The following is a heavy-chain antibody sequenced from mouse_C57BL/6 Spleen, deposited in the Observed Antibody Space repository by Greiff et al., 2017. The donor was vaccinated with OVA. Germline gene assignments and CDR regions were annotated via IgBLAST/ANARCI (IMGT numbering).Heavy chain of an antibody. V-gene: IGHV1-55*01. CDR3: ARLGYGNYVRFAY. CDR2: IYPGSGST. Sequence: QVQLQQPGAELVKPGASVKMSCKASGYTFTSYWITWVKQRPGQGLEWIGDIYPGSGSTNYNEKFKSKATLTVDTSSSTAYMQLSSLTSEDSAVYYCARLGYGNYVRFAYWGQGTLVTVSA. CDR1: GYTFTSYW. D-gene: IGHD2-10*02. J-gene: IGHJ3*01.